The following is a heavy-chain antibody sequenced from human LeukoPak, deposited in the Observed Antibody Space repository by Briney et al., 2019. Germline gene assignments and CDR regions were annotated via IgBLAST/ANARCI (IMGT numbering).Heavy chain of an antibody. Sequence: SETLSLTCAVSGGSISSSNWWSWVRQPPGTGLEWIGEINHSGITNYNPSLKSRVTISVDNSKNQFSLKLSSVTVADTAVYYCARVRYCSSTSCYNGMDVWGQGTTVTVSS. CDR2: INHSGIT. CDR1: GGSISSSNW. D-gene: IGHD2-2*02. CDR3: ARVRYCSSTSCYNGMDV. V-gene: IGHV4-4*02. J-gene: IGHJ6*02.